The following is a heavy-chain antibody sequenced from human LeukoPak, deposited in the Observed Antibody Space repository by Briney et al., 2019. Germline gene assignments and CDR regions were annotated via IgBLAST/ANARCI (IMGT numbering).Heavy chain of an antibody. CDR1: GYTLTELS. CDR2: FYPEDGET. D-gene: IGHD2-2*01. CDR3: ARATPTAKGGGFDY. V-gene: IGHV1-24*01. Sequence: GAPVKVSCKVSGYTLTELSTHWVRQAPGKGLEWMGGFYPEDGETIYAQTFQGRVTMTEDTSTDTAYMELSSRRSEDTTVYDCARATPTAKGGGFDYWGQGTLVTVSS. J-gene: IGHJ4*02.